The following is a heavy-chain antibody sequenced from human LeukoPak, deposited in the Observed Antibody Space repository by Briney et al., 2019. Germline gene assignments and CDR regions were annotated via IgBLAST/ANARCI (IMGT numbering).Heavy chain of an antibody. Sequence: GGSLRLSCAASGFTFSSYAMHWVRQAPGKGLEWVAVISYDGSNKYYADSVKGRFTISRDNSKNTLYLQMNSLRAEDTAVYYCAKGYCSSTTCYSRFDYWGQGTLVTVSS. CDR2: ISYDGSNK. CDR1: GFTFSSYA. CDR3: AKGYCSSTTCYSRFDY. J-gene: IGHJ4*02. D-gene: IGHD2-2*01. V-gene: IGHV3-30*04.